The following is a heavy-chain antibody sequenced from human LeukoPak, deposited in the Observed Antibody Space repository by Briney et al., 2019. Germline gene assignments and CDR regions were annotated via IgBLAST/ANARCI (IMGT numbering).Heavy chain of an antibody. J-gene: IGHJ5*02. Sequence: PGGSLRLSCAASGFTFRDAAMTWVRHAPGKGLEWVSLISSSGANAYYADSVKGRFTISRDNSKNTLYLQMNNLRGEDTAEYYCAKDMELASWGQGTLVTVSS. CDR3: AKDMELAS. CDR1: GFTFRDAA. CDR2: ISSSGANA. V-gene: IGHV3-23*01. D-gene: IGHD1-26*01.